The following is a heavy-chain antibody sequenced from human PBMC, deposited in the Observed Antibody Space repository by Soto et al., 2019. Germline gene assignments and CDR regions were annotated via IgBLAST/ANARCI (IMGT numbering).Heavy chain of an antibody. CDR2: ISSSGSTI. J-gene: IGHJ6*02. CDR1: GFTFSDYY. V-gene: IGHV3-11*01. Sequence: SLRLSCAASGFTFSDYYMSWIRQAPGKGLEWVSYISSSGSTIYYADSVKGRFTIPRDNAKNSLYLQMNSLRAEDTAVYYCATEYCSSTSCYGYYYYGMDVWGQGTTVTVSS. D-gene: IGHD2-2*01. CDR3: ATEYCSSTSCYGYYYYGMDV.